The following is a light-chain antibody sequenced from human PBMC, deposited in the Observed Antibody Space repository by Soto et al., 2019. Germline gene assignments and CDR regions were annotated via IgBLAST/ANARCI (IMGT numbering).Light chain of an antibody. V-gene: IGKV3-15*01. CDR2: GAS. Sequence: IVLTQSPGTLSLSPGERHTLCCSASRHVDNNLAPYQQKPGHAPRLLIYGASTRATRIPARFSGSGSGTDFTLTISSLQSEDFAVYFCQQFYTWPQTFDHGTKVDIK. J-gene: IGKJ1*01. CDR3: QQFYTWPQT. CDR1: RHVDNN.